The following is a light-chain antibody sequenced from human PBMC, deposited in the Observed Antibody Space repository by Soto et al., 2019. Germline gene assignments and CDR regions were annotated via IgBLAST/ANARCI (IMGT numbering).Light chain of an antibody. CDR2: GAS. CDR1: QSVSSN. V-gene: IGKV3-15*01. CDR3: QQYTDWPTT. Sequence: QSPVTPSVSPRERAPPSRRASQSVSSNLAWYQQKPGQAPRLLIYGASTRATGIPVRFTGSGSGTEFSLIISSLQSEDLAVYYCQQYTDWPTTFGQGTKVDIK. J-gene: IGKJ1*01.